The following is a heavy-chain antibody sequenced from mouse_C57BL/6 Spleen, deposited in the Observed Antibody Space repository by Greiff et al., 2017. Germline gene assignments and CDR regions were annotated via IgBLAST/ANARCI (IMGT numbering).Heavy chain of an antibody. V-gene: IGHV3-6*01. J-gene: IGHJ1*03. CDR1: GYSITSGYY. D-gene: IGHD1-1*01. CDR3: ARWKPKDYYGSSAWYFDV. Sequence: EVQLQESGPGLVKPSQSLSLTCSVTGYSITSGYYWNWIRQFPGNKLEWMGYISYDGSNNYNPSLKNRISITRDTSKNQFFLKLNSVTTEDTATYYCARWKPKDYYGSSAWYFDVWGTGTTVTVSS. CDR2: ISYDGSN.